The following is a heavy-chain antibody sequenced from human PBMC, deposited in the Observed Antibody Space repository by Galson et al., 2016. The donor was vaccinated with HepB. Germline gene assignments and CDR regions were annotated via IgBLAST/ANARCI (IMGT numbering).Heavy chain of an antibody. Sequence: CTVSGGSISSGGSYWIWIRQYPGKGLEYLGYIYYSGTTYYNPSLKSRVIISIDTSKNQLSLNMTSVTAADTAVYYCARLDPHSWFDPWGQGTLVTVSS. CDR2: IYYSGTT. CDR3: ARLDPHSWFDP. V-gene: IGHV4-31*03. D-gene: IGHD3/OR15-3a*01. J-gene: IGHJ5*02. CDR1: GGSISSGGSY.